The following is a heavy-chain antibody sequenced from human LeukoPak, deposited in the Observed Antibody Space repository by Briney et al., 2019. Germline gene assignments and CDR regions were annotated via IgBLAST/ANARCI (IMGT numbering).Heavy chain of an antibody. CDR1: GGSISSYY. V-gene: IGHV4-59*12. CDR2: IYYSGST. Sequence: ASETLSLTCTVSGGSISSYYWSWIRQPPGKGLEWIGYIYYSGSTNYNPSLKSRVTISVGTSKNQFSLKLSSVTAADTAVYYCARDSAYSSSYDYWGQGTLVTVSS. D-gene: IGHD6-6*01. CDR3: ARDSAYSSSYDY. J-gene: IGHJ4*02.